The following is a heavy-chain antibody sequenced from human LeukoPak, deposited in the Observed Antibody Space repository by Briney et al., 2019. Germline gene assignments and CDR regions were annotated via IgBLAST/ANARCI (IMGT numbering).Heavy chain of an antibody. CDR3: ARDTYYYDSSGYRYYYGMDV. J-gene: IGHJ6*02. CDR2: ISSSSSYI. D-gene: IGHD3-22*01. Sequence: GGSPRLSCAASGFTFSSYSMNWVRQAPGKGLEWVSSISSSSSYIYYADSVKGRFTISRDNAKNSLYLQMNSLRAEDTAVYYCARDTYYYDSSGYRYYYGMDVWGQGTTVTVSS. V-gene: IGHV3-21*01. CDR1: GFTFSSYS.